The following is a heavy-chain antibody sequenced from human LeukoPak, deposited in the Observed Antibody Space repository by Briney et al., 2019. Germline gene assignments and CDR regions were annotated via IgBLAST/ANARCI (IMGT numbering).Heavy chain of an antibody. CDR2: IYSGGST. D-gene: IGHD3-22*01. J-gene: IGHJ4*02. V-gene: IGHV3-53*01. CDR3: AREKLGPDSSGYHY. Sequence: SGGSLRLSCAASGFTVSSNYMSWVRQAPGKGLEWASVIYSGGSTYYADSVKGRFTISRDNSKNTLYLQMNSLRAEDTAVHYCAREKLGPDSSGYHYWGQGTLVTVSS. CDR1: GFTVSSNY.